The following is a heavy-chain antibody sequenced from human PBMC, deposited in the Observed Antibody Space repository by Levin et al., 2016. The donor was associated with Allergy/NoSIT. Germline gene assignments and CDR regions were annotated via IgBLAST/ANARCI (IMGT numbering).Heavy chain of an antibody. CDR1: GFSLTTAGLG. Sequence: SGPTLVKPTQTLTLTCTFSGFSLTTAGLGVSWIRQTPGQAPEWLALMLSTDDRRYSPFLNRRLTVRKDPYRDQVVLTMTDMNTSDTGTYYCVMSNLGSFYWHFKVWGRGIPVTVSS. J-gene: IGHJ2*01. CDR3: VMSNLGSFYWHFKV. CDR2: MLSTDDR. V-gene: IGHV2-5*04. D-gene: IGHD7-27*01.